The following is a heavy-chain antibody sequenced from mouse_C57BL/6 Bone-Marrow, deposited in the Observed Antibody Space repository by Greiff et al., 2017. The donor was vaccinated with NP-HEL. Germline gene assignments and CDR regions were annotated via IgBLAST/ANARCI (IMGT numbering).Heavy chain of an antibody. CDR3: ARDPTVV. V-gene: IGHV3-6*01. J-gene: IGHJ2*01. D-gene: IGHD1-1*01. Sequence: EVKLQESGPGLVKPSQSLSLTCSVTGYSITSGYYLNWLRQFPGTKLEWMGYISYDGSNNYNPSLKNRISITRDTSKNQFFLKLNSVTTEDTATYYCARDPTVVWGQGTTLTVSS. CDR2: ISYDGSN. CDR1: GYSITSGYY.